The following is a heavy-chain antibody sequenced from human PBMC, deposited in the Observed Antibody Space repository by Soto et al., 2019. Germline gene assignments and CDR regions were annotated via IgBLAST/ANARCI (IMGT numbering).Heavy chain of an antibody. J-gene: IGHJ4*02. CDR2: IWFDGSNK. CDR3: AKMGDRRGGYFDY. Sequence: PGGSLRLSCAASGFTFSSYGMHWVRQAPGKGLEWVAVIWFDGSNKFYADSVKGRFTISRDNSKNTVSLQMNSLRDEDTAVYYCAKMGDRRGGYFDYWGQGTLVTVSS. V-gene: IGHV3-33*06. D-gene: IGHD2-21*02. CDR1: GFTFSSYG.